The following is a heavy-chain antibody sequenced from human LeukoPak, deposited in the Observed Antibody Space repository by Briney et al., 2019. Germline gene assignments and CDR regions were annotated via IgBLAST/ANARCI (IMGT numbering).Heavy chain of an antibody. D-gene: IGHD3-10*01. CDR2: ISISSIYT. V-gene: IGHV3-11*05. Sequence: GGALRLSCAASGFNFNNYYMSWVRQAPGKGLEWVSYISISSIYTKYADSVEGRFTISRDDAKNSLYLQMGSLRAEDTAVYYCARVHLFLDRGLIRGVDFWGQGTLVSVSS. CDR3: ARVHLFLDRGLIRGVDF. CDR1: GFNFNNYY. J-gene: IGHJ4*02.